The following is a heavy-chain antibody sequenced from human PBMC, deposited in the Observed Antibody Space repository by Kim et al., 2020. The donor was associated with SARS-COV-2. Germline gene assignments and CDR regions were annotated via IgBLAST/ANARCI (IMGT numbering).Heavy chain of an antibody. V-gene: IGHV1-8*01. CDR3: ARDRWELLPYAYYGMDV. CDR1: GYTFTSYD. D-gene: IGHD1-26*01. CDR2: MNPNSGNT. Sequence: ASVKVSCKASGYTFTSYDINWVRQATGQGLEWMGWMNPNSGNTGYAQKFQGRVTMTRNTSISTAYMELSSLRSEDTAVYYCARDRWELLPYAYYGMDVWGQEPRVNVS. J-gene: IGHJ6*02.